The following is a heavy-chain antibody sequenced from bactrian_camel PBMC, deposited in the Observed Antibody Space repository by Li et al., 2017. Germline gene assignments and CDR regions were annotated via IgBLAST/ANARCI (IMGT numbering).Heavy chain of an antibody. CDR1: GFTFSSTG. Sequence: DVQLVESGGGLVQPGGSLRLSCEASGFTFSSTGMSWVRQAPGKGLEWVSAISSGGGDTYLADSVKGRFTISRDNAKNTLYLQLNSLKTEDAAMYYCAKDANYDGLSEYDYWGQGTQVTVS. V-gene: IGHV3S40*01. D-gene: IGHD5*01. CDR2: ISSGGGDT. CDR3: AKDANYDGLSEYDY. J-gene: IGHJ4*01.